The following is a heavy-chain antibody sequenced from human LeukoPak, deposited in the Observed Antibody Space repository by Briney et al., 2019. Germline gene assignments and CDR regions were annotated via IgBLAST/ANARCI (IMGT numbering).Heavy chain of an antibody. CDR2: INPNSGGT. J-gene: IGHJ3*02. D-gene: IGHD3-22*01. CDR1: GYTFTAYY. CDR3: ARDQRKHSMIVVVIKWVFDAFDI. V-gene: IGHV1-2*02. Sequence: ASVKVSCKASGYTFTAYYMHWVRQAPGQGLEWMGWINPNSGGTNYAQKFQGRVTMTRDTSTSTVYMELSSLRSEDTAVYYCARDQRKHSMIVVVIKWVFDAFDIWGQGTMVTVSS.